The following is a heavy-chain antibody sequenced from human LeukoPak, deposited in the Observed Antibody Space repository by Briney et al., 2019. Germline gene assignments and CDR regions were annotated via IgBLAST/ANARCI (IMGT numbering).Heavy chain of an antibody. CDR2: ISWNSGSI. V-gene: IGHV3-9*01. CDR3: AREFRGGIQLWSRREGDHFDY. Sequence: GGSLRLSCAASGFTFDDYAMHWVRQAPGKGLEWVSGISWNSGSIGYADSVKGRFTISRDNAKNSLYLQMNSLRAEDTAVYYCAREFRGGIQLWSRREGDHFDYWGQGTLVTVSS. CDR1: GFTFDDYA. D-gene: IGHD5-18*01. J-gene: IGHJ4*02.